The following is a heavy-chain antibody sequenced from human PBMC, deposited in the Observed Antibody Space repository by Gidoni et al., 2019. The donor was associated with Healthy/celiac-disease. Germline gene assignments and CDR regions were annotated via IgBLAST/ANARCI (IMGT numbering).Heavy chain of an antibody. J-gene: IGHJ4*02. D-gene: IGHD5-18*01. CDR1: GFTFSSYW. Sequence: EVQLVESGGGLVQPGGSLSLSCAASGFTFSSYWMSWVRQAPGKGLEWVANIKQDGSEKYYVDSVKGRFTISRDNAKNSLYLQMNSLRAEDTAVYYCARDRQLWDPSFDYWGQGTLVTVSS. CDR2: IKQDGSEK. V-gene: IGHV3-7*04. CDR3: ARDRQLWDPSFDY.